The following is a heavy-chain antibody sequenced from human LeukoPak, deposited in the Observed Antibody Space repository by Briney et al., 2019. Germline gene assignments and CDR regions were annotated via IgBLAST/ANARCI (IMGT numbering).Heavy chain of an antibody. CDR3: ARVSSGWSMNYFDY. CDR2: IYSSGST. D-gene: IGHD6-19*01. V-gene: IGHV4-4*07. CDR1: GGSISSYY. Sequence: SETLSLTCTVSGGSISSYYWSWIRQPAGKGLECLGRIYSSGSTNYNPSLKSRVTMSVDTSKNQFSLKLNSVTAADTAAYYCARVSSGWSMNYFDYWGQGTLVTVSS. J-gene: IGHJ4*02.